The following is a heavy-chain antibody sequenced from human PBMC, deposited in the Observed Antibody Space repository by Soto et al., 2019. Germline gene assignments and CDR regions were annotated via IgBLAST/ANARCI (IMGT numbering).Heavy chain of an antibody. Sequence: GASVKVSCKASGYTFTSYYMHWVRQAPGQGLEWMGIINPSGGSTSYAQKFQGRVTMTRDTSTSTAYMELSSLRSEDTAVYYCARGLGPPSVGYYYYYGMDVWGQGTTVTVSS. V-gene: IGHV1-46*01. CDR3: ARGLGPPSVGYYYYYGMDV. CDR2: INPSGGST. D-gene: IGHD1-26*01. CDR1: GYTFTSYY. J-gene: IGHJ6*02.